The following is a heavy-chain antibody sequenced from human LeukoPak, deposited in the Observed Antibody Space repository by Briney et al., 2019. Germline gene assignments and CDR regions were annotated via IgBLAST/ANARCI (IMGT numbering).Heavy chain of an antibody. D-gene: IGHD3-3*01. V-gene: IGHV3-48*01. CDR2: ISSSSSNI. J-gene: IGHJ6*03. CDR3: ARRYDFWSGYPSGNTYCYYYMDV. CDR1: GFTFSSYS. Sequence: PGGSLRLSCAASGFTFSSYSMNWVRQAPGKGLEWVSYISSSSSNIYYADSVKGRFTISRDNAKNSLYLQMNSLRAEDTAVYHCARRYDFWSGYPSGNTYCYYYMDVWGKGATVTVSS.